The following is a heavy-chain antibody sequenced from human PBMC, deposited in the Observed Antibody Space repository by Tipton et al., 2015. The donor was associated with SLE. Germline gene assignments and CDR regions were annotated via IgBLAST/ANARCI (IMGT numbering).Heavy chain of an antibody. D-gene: IGHD7-27*01. Sequence: SLRLSCAASGFTFSRYWMSWVRQAPGKGLEWVADTHQDGSEKYYVDSVKGRFTISRDNAKNSMYLQMNRLRGEDTAVYYCARVYWGKIGLWGQGTLVIVSS. CDR3: ARVYWGKIGL. CDR1: GFTFSRYW. J-gene: IGHJ4*02. CDR2: THQDGSEK. V-gene: IGHV3-7*01.